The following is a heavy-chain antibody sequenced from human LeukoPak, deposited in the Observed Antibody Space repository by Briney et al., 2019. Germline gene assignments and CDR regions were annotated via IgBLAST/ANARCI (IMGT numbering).Heavy chain of an antibody. CDR2: IKSKTDGGTT. D-gene: IGHD2-15*01. Sequence: RGSLRLSCAASGFTFYNAWMSWVRQAPGKGLGLVGGIKSKTDGGTTDYAVPVKGRFTISRDDSRNTLYLQMNRPETEGTAEFYCTEVGMVGWSVPFDYWGQGTLVTVSS. V-gene: IGHV3-15*01. J-gene: IGHJ4*02. CDR3: TEVGMVGWSVPFDY. CDR1: GFTFYNAW.